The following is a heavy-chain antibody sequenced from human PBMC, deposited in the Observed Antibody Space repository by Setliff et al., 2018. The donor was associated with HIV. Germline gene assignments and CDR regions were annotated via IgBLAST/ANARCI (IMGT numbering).Heavy chain of an antibody. D-gene: IGHD4-17*01. CDR1: GFTFSSYA. J-gene: IGHJ4*02. CDR3: ARANDYGGNFGGHFDY. V-gene: IGHV3-23*01. CDR2: ISGSGGTT. Sequence: GGSLRLSCAASGFTFSSYAMSWVRQAPGKGLEWVSVISGSGGTTYYADSVKGRFTISRDNAKNTLYLQMNSLIAEDTAVYYCARANDYGGNFGGHFDYWGQGALVTVSS.